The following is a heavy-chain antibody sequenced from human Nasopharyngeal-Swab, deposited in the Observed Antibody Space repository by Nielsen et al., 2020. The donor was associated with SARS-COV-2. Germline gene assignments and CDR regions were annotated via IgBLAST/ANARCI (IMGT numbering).Heavy chain of an antibody. V-gene: IGHV3-21*01. Sequence: VRQAPGKGLEWVSSISSSSSYIYYADSVKGRFTISRDNAKNSLYLQMNSLRAEDTAVYYCAREAATRPTNWFDPWGQGTLVTVSS. J-gene: IGHJ5*02. CDR3: AREAATRPTNWFDP. CDR2: ISSSSSYI. D-gene: IGHD2-15*01.